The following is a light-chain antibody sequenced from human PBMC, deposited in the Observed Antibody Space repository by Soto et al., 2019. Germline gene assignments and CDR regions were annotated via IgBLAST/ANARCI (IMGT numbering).Light chain of an antibody. J-gene: IGLJ1*01. CDR1: SSDVGNYKY. Sequence: QSVLTQPASVSGSPGQSITISCTGTSSDVGNYKYVSWYQQHPGKAPKLMIYEVSNRPSGLSNRFSGSKSGNAASLTISGLQAEDETDYYGFSYTSSGTYVFGTGTKVTV. CDR2: EVS. CDR3: FSYTSSGTYV. V-gene: IGLV2-14*01.